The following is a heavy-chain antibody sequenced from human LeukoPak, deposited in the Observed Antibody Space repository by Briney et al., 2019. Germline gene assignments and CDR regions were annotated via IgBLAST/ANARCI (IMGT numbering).Heavy chain of an antibody. D-gene: IGHD2-2*01. CDR2: IRYDGSNK. Sequence: GGSLRLSCAASGFTFSSYGMHWVRRAPGKGLEWVAFIRYDGSNKYYADSVKGRFTISRDNSKNTLYLQMNSLRAEDTAVYYCAKSLGYCSSTSCPFDYWGQGTLVTVPS. CDR3: AKSLGYCSSTSCPFDY. J-gene: IGHJ4*02. V-gene: IGHV3-30*02. CDR1: GFTFSSYG.